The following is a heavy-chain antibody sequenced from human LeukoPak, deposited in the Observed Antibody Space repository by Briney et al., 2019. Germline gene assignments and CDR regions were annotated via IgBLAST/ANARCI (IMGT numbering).Heavy chain of an antibody. J-gene: IGHJ4*02. Sequence: GGSLRLSCAASGFTFSSYWMSWVRQAPGKGLEWVANIKQDGSEKYYLDSVRGRFTISRDNAKDSLYLQMNSLRAEDTAVYYCTRGQTTVTNWGQGTLVTVSS. D-gene: IGHD4-17*01. V-gene: IGHV3-7*03. CDR3: TRGQTTVTN. CDR2: IKQDGSEK. CDR1: GFTFSSYW.